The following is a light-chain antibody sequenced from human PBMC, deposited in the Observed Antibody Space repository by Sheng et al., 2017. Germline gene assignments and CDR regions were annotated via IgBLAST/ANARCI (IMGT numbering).Light chain of an antibody. Sequence: SYELTQPPSMSVSPGQTARITCSGDALPKQFAHWYQRRPGQAPLLVIYKDTERPSGIPERFSGSTSGTTVTLTISGVRAEDEADYYCQSADSSGTYPVVFGGGTKLTVL. J-gene: IGLJ2*01. CDR3: QSADSSGTYPVV. CDR1: ALPKQF. V-gene: IGLV3-25*03. CDR2: KDT.